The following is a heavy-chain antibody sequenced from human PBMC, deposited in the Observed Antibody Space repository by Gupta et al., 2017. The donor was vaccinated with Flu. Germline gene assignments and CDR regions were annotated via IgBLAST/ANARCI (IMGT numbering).Heavy chain of an antibody. J-gene: IGHJ4*02. Sequence: EMQLVESGGCLVQPGGSLRLSCAASGSTFSISCLQWVRQAPGKGLVWVTRIKPDGSSTTYAESGKGRFTISRDNAKNTLYLQMNSLGDDDTAVYYCATVTAGCWGQGTLVTVSS. CDR3: ATVTAGC. CDR1: GSTFSISC. CDR2: IKPDGSST. D-gene: IGHD2-21*02. V-gene: IGHV3-74*03.